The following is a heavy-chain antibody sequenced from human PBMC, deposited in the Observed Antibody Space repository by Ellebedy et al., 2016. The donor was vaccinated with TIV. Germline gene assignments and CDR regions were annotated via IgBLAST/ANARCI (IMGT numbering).Heavy chain of an antibody. CDR1: GYSFPVYW. V-gene: IGHV5-51*01. CDR2: IYPGDSES. J-gene: IGHJ4*02. D-gene: IGHD5-18*01. CDR3: ARLPSGNSYGYSFDY. Sequence: KVSCKGSGYSFPVYWIGWVLHMPGKGLEWMGIIYPGDSESNYSPSFQGQVTLPADKSISTAYLQWSSLKASDTAMYYCARLPSGNSYGYSFDYWGQGTLVTVSS.